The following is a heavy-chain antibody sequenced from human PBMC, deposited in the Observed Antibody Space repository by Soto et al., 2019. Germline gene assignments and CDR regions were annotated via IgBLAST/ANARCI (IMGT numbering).Heavy chain of an antibody. Sequence: QVQLIQSEAEVKKPGSSVRVSCTASGGIFGSHGFSWVRQAPGQRLEWVGGFIPIFRTLTYTEKFQARVRIAADESTNTVYLDLRSMTSEDKAVYYCVRDRRIYYSDPHDEFVASDYEVWGQGTMVSVSS. J-gene: IGHJ3*01. V-gene: IGHV1-69*01. CDR2: FIPIFRTL. CDR1: GGIFGSHG. D-gene: IGHD3-22*01. CDR3: VRDRRIYYSDPHDEFVASDYEV.